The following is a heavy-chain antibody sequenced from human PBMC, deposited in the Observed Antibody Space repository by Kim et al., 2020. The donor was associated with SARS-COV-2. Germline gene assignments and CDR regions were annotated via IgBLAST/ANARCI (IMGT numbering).Heavy chain of an antibody. D-gene: IGHD3-22*01. Sequence: GGSLRLSCAASGFTFSSYGMHWVRQAPGKGLEWVAVIWYDGSNKYYADSVKGRFTISRDNSKNTLYLQMNSLRAEDTAVYYCARPDSTRYYYDSSGYSDRDPAPPDAFDNWGQETMVTASS. CDR2: IWYDGSNK. V-gene: IGHV3-33*01. CDR1: GFTFSSYG. CDR3: ARPDSTRYYYDSSGYSDRDPAPPDAFDN. J-gene: IGHJ3*02.